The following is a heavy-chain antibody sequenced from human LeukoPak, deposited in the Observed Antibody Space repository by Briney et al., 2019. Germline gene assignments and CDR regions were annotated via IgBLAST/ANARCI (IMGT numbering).Heavy chain of an antibody. V-gene: IGHV1-18*01. D-gene: IGHD2-2*01. CDR3: ARAGIVVVPAAYGWFDP. CDR1: GYSFTSYG. J-gene: IGHJ5*02. Sequence: RASVKVSCKASGYSFTSYGITWVRQAPGQGLEWMGWISAYNGNTNYAQKLQGRVTMTTDTSTSTAYMELRSLRSDDTAVYYCARAGIVVVPAAYGWFDPWGQGTLVTVSS. CDR2: ISAYNGNT.